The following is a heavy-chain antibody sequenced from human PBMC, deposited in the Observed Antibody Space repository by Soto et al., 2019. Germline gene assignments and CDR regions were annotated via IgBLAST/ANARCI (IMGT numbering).Heavy chain of an antibody. CDR1: GYTFTSYG. J-gene: IGHJ3*02. Sequence: EASVKVSCKASGYTFTSYGISWVRQAPGQGLEWMGWISAYNGNTNYAQKLQGRVTMTTDTSTSTAYMELRSLRSDDTAVYYCARNDYGDYDDAIDIWGQGTMVTVSS. CDR2: ISAYNGNT. D-gene: IGHD4-17*01. CDR3: ARNDYGDYDDAIDI. V-gene: IGHV1-18*01.